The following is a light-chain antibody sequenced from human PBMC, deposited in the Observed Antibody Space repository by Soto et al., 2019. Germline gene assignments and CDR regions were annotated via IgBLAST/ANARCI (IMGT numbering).Light chain of an antibody. CDR3: QQYDNGPLT. CDR2: GAS. V-gene: IGKV3-15*01. Sequence: EIVMTQSPATLSVSPGERATLSCRASQSLSTNLAWYQQKPGQAPRLLIYGASTRATGIPARFSGSGSGTEFTLTISSLQSEDFAVYYCQQYDNGPLTFGGGTKVEI. J-gene: IGKJ4*01. CDR1: QSLSTN.